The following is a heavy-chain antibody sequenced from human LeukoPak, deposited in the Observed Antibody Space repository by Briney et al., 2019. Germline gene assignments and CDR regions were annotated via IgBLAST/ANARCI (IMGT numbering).Heavy chain of an antibody. J-gene: IGHJ4*02. CDR1: GDSISTYY. V-gene: IGHV4-4*07. CDR2: IYISGTP. Sequence: PSETLSLTCSVSGDSISTYYWTWIRQPAGKGLEWIGRIYISGTPNYNPSLRGRVTMSIDTSMNQFSLKLTSVTAADTAVYYCAREKMTTITTIDYWGQETLVTVSS. CDR3: AREKMTTITTIDY. D-gene: IGHD4-11*01.